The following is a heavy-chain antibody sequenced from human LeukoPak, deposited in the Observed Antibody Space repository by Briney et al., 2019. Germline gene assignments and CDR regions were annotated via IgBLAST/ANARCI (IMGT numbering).Heavy chain of an antibody. Sequence: SVKVSCKASGYTFSSYAISWVRQAPGQGLEWMGRIIPILGIANYAQKFQGRVTITADKSTSTAYMELSSLRSEDTAVYYCARKIPYGMDVWGQGTTVTVSS. V-gene: IGHV1-69*04. CDR3: ARKIPYGMDV. J-gene: IGHJ6*02. CDR1: GYTFSSYA. CDR2: IIPILGIA.